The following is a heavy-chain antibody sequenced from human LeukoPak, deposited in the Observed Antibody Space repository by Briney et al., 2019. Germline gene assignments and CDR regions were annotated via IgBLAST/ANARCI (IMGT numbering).Heavy chain of an antibody. CDR2: VSWNSGKI. J-gene: IGHJ2*01. D-gene: IGHD4/OR15-4a*01. V-gene: IGHV3-9*01. Sequence: GGSLRLSCAASGFIFDDYAMHWVRQAPGKGLEWVSGVSWNSGKIGYAVSVKGRFTISRDNAQNSLYLQMNSLRTEDTAFYYCVKDVFDFGGYFELWGRGTLVTVSS. CDR3: VKDVFDFGGYFEL. CDR1: GFIFDDYA.